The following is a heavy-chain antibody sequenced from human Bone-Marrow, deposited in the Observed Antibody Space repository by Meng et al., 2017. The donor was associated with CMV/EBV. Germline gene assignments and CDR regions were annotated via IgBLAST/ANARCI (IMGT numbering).Heavy chain of an antibody. D-gene: IGHD3-3*01. V-gene: IGHV1-18*01. J-gene: IGHJ6*01. CDR3: ARDLYDFWSGSWWYYYGMDV. CDR2: ISAYNGNT. Sequence: ASVKVSCKASGYTFTSYGISWVRQAPGQGLEWMGWISAYNGNTNYAQKLQGRVTMTTDTSTSTAYMELRSLRSDDTAVYYCARDLYDFWSGSWWYYYGMDVWGQGTTVTVSS. CDR1: GYTFTSYG.